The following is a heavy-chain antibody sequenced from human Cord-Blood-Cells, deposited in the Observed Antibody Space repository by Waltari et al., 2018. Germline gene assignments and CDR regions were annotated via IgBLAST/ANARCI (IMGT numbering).Heavy chain of an antibody. Sequence: QVQLVQSGAEVKKPGSSVKVSCKASGSTFSSSAISRVRQPPAQGLEWMGRIIPILGIANYAQKFQGRVTITADKSTSTAYMELSSLRSEDTAVYYCARALGGFKSAAPAFDLWGRGTLVTVSS. CDR3: ARALGGFKSAAPAFDL. D-gene: IGHD3-16*01. CDR2: IIPILGIA. J-gene: IGHJ2*01. CDR1: GSTFSSSA. V-gene: IGHV1-69*09.